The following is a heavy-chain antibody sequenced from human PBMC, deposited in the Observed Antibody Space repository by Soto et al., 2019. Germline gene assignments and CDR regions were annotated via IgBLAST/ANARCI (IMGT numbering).Heavy chain of an antibody. CDR1: GVTFSSET. V-gene: IGHV1-69*01. D-gene: IGHD3-10*01. Sequence: QVQLVQSGADVKKPGSSVKDSCQASGVTFSSETLGWVRQAPGQGLEWVGGIIPLFGTASYAQKFQGRVTITADESTSTVYMELSSLRSDHTAVYFCATELGENPASPFDAWGQGTLVTVSS. J-gene: IGHJ4*02. CDR3: ATELGENPASPFDA. CDR2: IIPLFGTA.